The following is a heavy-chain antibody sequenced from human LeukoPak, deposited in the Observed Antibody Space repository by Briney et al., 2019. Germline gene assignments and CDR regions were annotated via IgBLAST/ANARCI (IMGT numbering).Heavy chain of an antibody. J-gene: IGHJ5*02. CDR1: GGSISSYY. CDR2: IYYSGST. V-gene: IGHV4-59*01. D-gene: IGHD6-19*01. Sequence: PSETLSLTCTASGGSISSYYWSWIRQPPGKGLEWIGYIYYSGSTNYNPSLKSRVTISVDTSKNQFSLKLSPVTAADTAVYYCARESSSGPVDPWGQGTLVTVSS. CDR3: ARESSSGPVDP.